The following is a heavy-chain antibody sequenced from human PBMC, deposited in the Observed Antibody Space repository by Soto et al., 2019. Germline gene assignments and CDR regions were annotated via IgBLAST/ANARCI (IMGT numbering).Heavy chain of an antibody. Sequence: ASVKVSCKASGGTFSSYAISWVRQAPGQGLEWMGGIIPIFGTANYAQKFQGRVTITADKSTSTAYMELSSLRSEDTAVYYCAREKYRSSWFDPWGQGTLVTVYS. CDR3: AREKYRSSWFDP. CDR2: IIPIFGTA. D-gene: IGHD6-19*01. J-gene: IGHJ5*02. V-gene: IGHV1-69*06. CDR1: GGTFSSYA.